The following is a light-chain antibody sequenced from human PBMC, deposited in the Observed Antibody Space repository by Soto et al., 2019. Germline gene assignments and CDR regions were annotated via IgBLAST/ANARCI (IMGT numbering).Light chain of an antibody. CDR3: QQYNSWPPDRT. V-gene: IGKV3-15*01. J-gene: IGKJ2*01. Sequence: EIVMTQSPATLSVSPGERATLSCRASQSVGSNLAWYQQKPGQAPRLLIYGASSRATGIPARFSGSGSGTEFTLTISSLQSEDFAIYFCQQYNSWPPDRTFGQGTKLEIK. CDR2: GAS. CDR1: QSVGSN.